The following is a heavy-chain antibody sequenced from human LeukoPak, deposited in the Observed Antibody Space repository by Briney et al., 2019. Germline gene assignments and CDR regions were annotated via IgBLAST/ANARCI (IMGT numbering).Heavy chain of an antibody. CDR3: ARGDSTLGDY. CDR2: ITPDGSST. Sequence: GGSLRLSCAASGFTFSTYWMHWVRQAPGKGLVWVSRITPDGSSTSHADSVKGRFTISRDNAKNTQYLQMNSLRTEDTAVYYCARGDSTLGDYWGQGALVTVSS. CDR1: GFTFSTYW. D-gene: IGHD2-21*02. V-gene: IGHV3-74*01. J-gene: IGHJ4*02.